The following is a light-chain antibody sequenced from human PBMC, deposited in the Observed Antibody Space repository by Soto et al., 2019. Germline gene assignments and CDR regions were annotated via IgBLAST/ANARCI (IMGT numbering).Light chain of an antibody. Sequence: EIVLTQSPATLPLSPGERATLSCRASQSVSSYLACYQQKPGQAAMLLIYDASNRATSIPARFSGTGSGIYFTLTISRLEPEDFEVYSCQQRSNWPPTFGQGTRLEI. CDR2: DAS. J-gene: IGKJ5*01. CDR3: QQRSNWPPT. V-gene: IGKV3-11*01. CDR1: QSVSSY.